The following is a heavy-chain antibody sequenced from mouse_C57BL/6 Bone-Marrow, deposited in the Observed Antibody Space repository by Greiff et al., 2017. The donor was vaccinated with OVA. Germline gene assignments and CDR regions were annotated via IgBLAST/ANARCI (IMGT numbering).Heavy chain of an antibody. CDR3: ARCYDYDFDY. CDR1: GYTFTSYW. Sequence: QVQLQQPGAELVKPGASVKLSCKASGYTFTSYWMHWVKQRPGQGLEWIGMIHPNSGSTNYNEKFRSKATLTVDKSSSTAYMQLSSLTSEDSAVYYCARCYDYDFDYWGQGTTLTVSS. V-gene: IGHV1-64*01. CDR2: IHPNSGST. J-gene: IGHJ2*01. D-gene: IGHD2-4*01.